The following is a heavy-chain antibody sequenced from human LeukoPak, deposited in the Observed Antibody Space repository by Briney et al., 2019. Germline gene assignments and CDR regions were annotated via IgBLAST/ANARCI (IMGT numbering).Heavy chain of an antibody. CDR3: ARERAGIAAAGNFDY. CDR1: GGTFSSYA. V-gene: IGHV1-69*10. D-gene: IGHD6-13*01. Sequence: SVKVSCKAAGGTFSSYAISWVRQGPAQGLEWMGGIIPILGIANYVQKFQGRVTITADKSTSTAYMELSSLRSEDTAVYYCARERAGIAAAGNFDYWGQGTLVTVSS. CDR2: IIPILGIA. J-gene: IGHJ4*02.